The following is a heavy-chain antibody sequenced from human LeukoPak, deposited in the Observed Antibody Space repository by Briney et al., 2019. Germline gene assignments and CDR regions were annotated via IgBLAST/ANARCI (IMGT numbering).Heavy chain of an antibody. J-gene: IGHJ4*02. CDR1: GYTFTTYY. D-gene: IGHD3-16*02. V-gene: IGHV1-46*04. CDR2: INPIVVIT. Sequence: VAAVKVSCKASGYTFTTYYIHCGRQTPGQGLEWMGIINPIVVITYYTQKLQGRVTITRDTSTSTVYMGLSTLKSQNTSLYYCATLSAYFEYWGQGPLVPVSS. CDR3: ATLSAYFEY.